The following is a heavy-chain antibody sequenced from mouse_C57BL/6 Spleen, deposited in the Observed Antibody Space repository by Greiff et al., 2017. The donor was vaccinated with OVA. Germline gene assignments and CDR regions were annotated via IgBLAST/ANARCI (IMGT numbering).Heavy chain of an antibody. V-gene: IGHV1-69*01. CDR2: IDPSDSYT. Sequence: QVQLQQPGAELVKPGASVKVSCKASGYTFTSYWMHWVKQRPGQGLEWIGEIDPSDSYTNYNQKFKGKSTLTVDKSSSTAYMQLSSLTSEDSAVYYCARSYYGSSYPYWYFDVWGTGTTVTVSS. J-gene: IGHJ1*03. D-gene: IGHD1-1*01. CDR1: GYTFTSYW. CDR3: ARSYYGSSYPYWYFDV.